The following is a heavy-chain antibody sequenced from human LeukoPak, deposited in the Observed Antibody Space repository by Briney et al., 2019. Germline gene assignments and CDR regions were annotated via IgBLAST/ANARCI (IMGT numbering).Heavy chain of an antibody. J-gene: IGHJ6*02. CDR1: GYSFTSYW. Sequence: GESLKISCKGSGYSFTSYWIGWVRQMPGKGLEWMGIIYPGDSDTRYSPSFQGQVTISADKSISTAYLQWSSLKASDTAMYYCARGYCSGGSCSRYYYYYSMDVWGQGTTVTVSS. V-gene: IGHV5-51*01. D-gene: IGHD2-15*01. CDR2: IYPGDSDT. CDR3: ARGYCSGGSCSRYYYYYSMDV.